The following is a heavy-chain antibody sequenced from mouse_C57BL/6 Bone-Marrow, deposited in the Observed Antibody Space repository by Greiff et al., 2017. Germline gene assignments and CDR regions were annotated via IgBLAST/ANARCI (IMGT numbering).Heavy chain of an antibody. CDR1: GFTFSSYA. CDR2: ISDGGSYT. Sequence: EVQRLESGGGLVKPGASLKLSCAASGFTFSSYAMSWVRQTPEKRLEWVATISDGGSYTYYPDNVKGRFTISRDNAKNNLYLQMSHLKSEDTAMYYCAREGDGYYAAYWGQRTLVTVAA. CDR3: AREGDGYYAAY. V-gene: IGHV5-4*01. D-gene: IGHD2-3*01. J-gene: IGHJ3*01.